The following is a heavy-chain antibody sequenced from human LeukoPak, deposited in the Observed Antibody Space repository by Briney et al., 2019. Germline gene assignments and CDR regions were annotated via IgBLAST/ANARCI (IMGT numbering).Heavy chain of an antibody. J-gene: IGHJ4*02. V-gene: IGHV3-48*04. CDR3: AKELIMRFDF. CDR1: GFSFTTYW. D-gene: IGHD3-16*01. Sequence: GGSLRLSCAASGFSFTTYWMGWVRQAPGKGLEWVSYISSSGSTIHYADSVKGRFTISRDNAKNSLYLQMNSLRAEDTAVYYCAKELIMRFDFWGQGTLVTVSS. CDR2: ISSSGSTI.